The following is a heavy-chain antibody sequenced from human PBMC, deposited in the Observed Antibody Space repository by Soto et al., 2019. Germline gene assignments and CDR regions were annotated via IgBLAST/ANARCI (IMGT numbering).Heavy chain of an antibody. J-gene: IGHJ5*02. CDR2: ISSGGSNI. Sequence: GGSLRLSCAASGFPFRSYEMNWVRQAPGKGLEWISYISSGGSNIYHADSVKGRFTISRDNANKTLFLQMNSLRDDDTAVYYCVRDRRGKGPGWFDVWGQGTLVTVSS. D-gene: IGHD6-13*01. CDR1: GFPFRSYE. V-gene: IGHV3-48*03. CDR3: VRDRRGKGPGWFDV.